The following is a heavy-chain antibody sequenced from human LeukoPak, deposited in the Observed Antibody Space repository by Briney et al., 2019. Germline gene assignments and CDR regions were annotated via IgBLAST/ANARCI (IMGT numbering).Heavy chain of an antibody. CDR3: AGSPLSYIVATEYLDY. CDR2: ISSSGSTI. Sequence: GGSLRLSCAASGFTFSSYEMNWVRQAPGKGLEWVSYISSSGSTIYYADSVKGRFTISRDNAKNSLYLQMNSLRAEDTAVYYCAGSPLSYIVATEYLDYWGQGTLVTVSS. CDR1: GFTFSSYE. D-gene: IGHD5-12*01. J-gene: IGHJ4*02. V-gene: IGHV3-48*03.